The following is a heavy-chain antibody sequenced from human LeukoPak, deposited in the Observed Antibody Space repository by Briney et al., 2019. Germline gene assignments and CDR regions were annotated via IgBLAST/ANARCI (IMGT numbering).Heavy chain of an antibody. CDR3: ASTPRPLGSFDY. CDR2: IYHSGST. D-gene: IGHD1-26*01. J-gene: IGHJ4*02. CDR1: GGSISSGGYS. Sequence: SSQTLSLTCAVSGGSISSGGYSWSWIRQPPGKGLEWIGYIYHSGSTYYNPSLKSRVTISVDRSKNQFSLKLSSVTAADTAVYYRASTPRPLGSFDYWGQGTLVTVSS. V-gene: IGHV4-30-2*01.